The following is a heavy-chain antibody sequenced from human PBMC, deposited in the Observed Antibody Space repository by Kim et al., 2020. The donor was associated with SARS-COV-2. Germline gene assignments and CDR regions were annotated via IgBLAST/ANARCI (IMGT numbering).Heavy chain of an antibody. Sequence: GGSLRLSCAASGFTFSSYAMHWVRQAPGKGLECVAVISYDGSNKYYADSVKGRFTISRDNSKNTLYLQMNSLRAEDTAVYYCARGELPYYDSSGYYPDFDYWGQGTLVTVSS. D-gene: IGHD3-22*01. J-gene: IGHJ4*02. CDR3: ARGELPYYDSSGYYPDFDY. V-gene: IGHV3-30-3*01. CDR2: ISYDGSNK. CDR1: GFTFSSYA.